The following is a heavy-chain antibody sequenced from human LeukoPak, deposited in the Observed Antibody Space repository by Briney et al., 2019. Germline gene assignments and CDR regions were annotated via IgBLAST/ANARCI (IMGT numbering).Heavy chain of an antibody. CDR3: ARLTGYYDSSGITHDAFDI. Sequence: SETLSLTCTVSGGSISSSSYYWGWIRQPPGKGLEWIGSIYYSGSTYYNPSLKSRVTISVDTSKKQFSLRLSSVTAADTAVYYCARLTGYYDSSGITHDAFDIWGQGTMVTVSS. D-gene: IGHD3-22*01. V-gene: IGHV4-39*07. CDR1: GGSISSSSYY. CDR2: IYYSGST. J-gene: IGHJ3*02.